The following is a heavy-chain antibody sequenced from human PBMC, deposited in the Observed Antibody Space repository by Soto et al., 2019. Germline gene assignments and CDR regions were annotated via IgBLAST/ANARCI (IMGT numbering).Heavy chain of an antibody. CDR2: VSHSGRT. Sequence: QVHLVESGPGLVKPSETLSLTCTISGGSISPYSWTWIRQSPGKGLEWIGYVSHSGRTFYTPSLKSRLTMSLDTSKSQFSLRLKSVSAADTAVYYCAILLGGYDDYGGWFAPWGQGTLVTVSS. CDR3: AILLGGYDDYGGWFAP. D-gene: IGHD4-17*01. V-gene: IGHV4-59*03. CDR1: GGSISPYS. J-gene: IGHJ5*02.